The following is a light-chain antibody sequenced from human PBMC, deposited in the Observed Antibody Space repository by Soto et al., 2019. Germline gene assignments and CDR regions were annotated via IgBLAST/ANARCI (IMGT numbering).Light chain of an antibody. CDR2: AAS. V-gene: IGKV3-15*01. CDR1: QSVSGN. CDR3: QQYNNWPPIT. J-gene: IGKJ3*01. Sequence: EIVMTQSPATLSVSPGERATLSCRASQSVSGNLAWYQQNPGQAPRLLIYAASTRATGIPARFSGSGSGTEFTLNISSLQSEDFGVYYCQQYNNWPPITFGPGTKVDI.